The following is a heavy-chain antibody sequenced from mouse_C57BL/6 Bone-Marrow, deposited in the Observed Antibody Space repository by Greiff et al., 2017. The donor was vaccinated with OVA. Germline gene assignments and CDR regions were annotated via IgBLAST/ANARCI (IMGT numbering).Heavy chain of an antibody. CDR1: GYSITSGYY. Sequence: VQLKESGPGLVKPSQSLSLTCSVSGYSITSGYYWNWIRQFPGNELGWMGFISYAGCTNYPPSLKNRISITRDNSKNQVVLKLKSMTTEDTATYYCAREDFCITTVARDFDGWGTGTTVTVSS. CDR3: AREDFCITTVARDFDG. J-gene: IGHJ1*03. D-gene: IGHD1-1*01. CDR2: ISYAGCT. V-gene: IGHV3-6*01.